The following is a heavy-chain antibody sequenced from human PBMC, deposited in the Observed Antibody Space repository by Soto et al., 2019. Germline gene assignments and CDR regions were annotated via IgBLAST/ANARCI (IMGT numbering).Heavy chain of an antibody. CDR1: GGSISSGDYY. J-gene: IGHJ6*02. V-gene: IGHV4-30-4*01. Sequence: SETLSLTCTVSGGSISSGDYYWSWIRQPPGKGLERIGSIDYSGSTFHNPSLKSRVTISVDTSKNQFSLKVSSVTAADTAVYYCARDPSGNSWYGVYYYGMDVWGQGTTVTVSS. CDR2: IDYSGST. CDR3: ARDPSGNSWYGVYYYGMDV. D-gene: IGHD6-13*01.